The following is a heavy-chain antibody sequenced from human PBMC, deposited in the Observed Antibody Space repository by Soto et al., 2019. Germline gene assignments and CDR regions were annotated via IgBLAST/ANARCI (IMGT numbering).Heavy chain of an antibody. D-gene: IGHD7-27*01. CDR1: GDSVSRGSYH. CDR2: KPYTGSP. Sequence: PSETLSLTCSVSGDSVSRGSYHWSWIRQPPGKGLEWIGFKPYTGSPDCNPSLKSRVVISIDRSKNQFSLKLSSVTATDTAVYFCAKVGWGGDSWGQGTLVTVSS. CDR3: AKVGWGGDS. V-gene: IGHV4-61*01. J-gene: IGHJ4*02.